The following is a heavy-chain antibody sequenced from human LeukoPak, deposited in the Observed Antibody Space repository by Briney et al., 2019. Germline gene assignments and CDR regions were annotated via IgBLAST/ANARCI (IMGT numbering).Heavy chain of an antibody. J-gene: IGHJ6*02. CDR2: IYYSGST. CDR1: GGSISSYY. D-gene: IGHD2-2*01. CDR3: ARVVGVVVPAAMRTSKNYYYYYGMDV. V-gene: IGHV4-59*01. Sequence: PSETLPLTCTVSGGSISSYYWSWIRQPPGKGLEWIGYIYYSGSTNYNPSLKSRVTISVDTSKNQFSLKLSSVTAADTAVYYCARVVGVVVPAAMRTSKNYYYYYGMDVWGQGTTVTVSS.